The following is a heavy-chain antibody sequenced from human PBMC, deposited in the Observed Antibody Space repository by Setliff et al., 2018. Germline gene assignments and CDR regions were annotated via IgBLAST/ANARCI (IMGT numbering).Heavy chain of an antibody. J-gene: IGHJ6*03. CDR1: GDSIPKNA. CDR2: LQSYSGHT. CDR3: ATDVNQWDPTYMDV. D-gene: IGHD1-26*01. Sequence: ASVKVSCKASGDSIPKNAISWVRQAPGQGLEWMGWLQSYSGHTNYAQKFRGRATMTTDTSTRTAYLELRALTSDDTAVYYCATDVNQWDPTYMDVWGEGTTVTVSS. V-gene: IGHV1-18*01.